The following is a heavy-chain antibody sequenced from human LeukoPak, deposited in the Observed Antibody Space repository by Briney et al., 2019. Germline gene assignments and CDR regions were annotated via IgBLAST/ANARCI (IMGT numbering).Heavy chain of an antibody. J-gene: IGHJ4*02. V-gene: IGHV5-51*01. D-gene: IGHD3-22*01. CDR2: IKPDDSDA. CDR3: ARAWLFDF. Sequence: GESLKISCKGSGYIFTSYWIGWVRQMPGKGLEWVGIIKPDDSDARYSPSFQGQVIISADKSISTAYLQWSSLKASDTAMYYCARAWLFDFWGQGTLVTVSS. CDR1: GYIFTSYW.